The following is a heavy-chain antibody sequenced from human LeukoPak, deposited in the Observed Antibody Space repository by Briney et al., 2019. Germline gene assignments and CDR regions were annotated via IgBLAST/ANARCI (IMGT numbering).Heavy chain of an antibody. CDR2: VFYTGNT. J-gene: IGHJ5*02. V-gene: IGHV4-39*07. D-gene: IGHD3-10*01. CDR3: AKFEPGRWFDP. Sequence: SETLSLTSTVSGGSISATAYYWGWIRQPPGKGLEWIGSVFYTGNTFYNPSLQSRVTLSVDTSKNQFSLKLSSVTAADTAVYYCAKFEPGRWFDPWGQGTLVTVSS. CDR1: GGSISATAYY.